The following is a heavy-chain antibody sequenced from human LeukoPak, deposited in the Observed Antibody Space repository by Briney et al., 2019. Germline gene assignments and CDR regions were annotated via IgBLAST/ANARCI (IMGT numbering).Heavy chain of an antibody. Sequence: ASVKVSCKASGGTFSSYAISWVRQAPGQGLEWMGGIIPIFGTANYAQKFQGRVTITADESTSTAYMELSSLRSEDTAVYYCARDPGGMATIFDYWGQGTLVTASS. CDR1: GGTFSSYA. D-gene: IGHD5-24*01. CDR3: ARDPGGMATIFDY. V-gene: IGHV1-69*13. CDR2: IIPIFGTA. J-gene: IGHJ4*02.